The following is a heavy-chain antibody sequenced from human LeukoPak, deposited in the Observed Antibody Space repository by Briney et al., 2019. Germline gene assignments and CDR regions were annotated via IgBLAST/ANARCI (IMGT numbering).Heavy chain of an antibody. D-gene: IGHD3-16*02. Sequence: ASVKVSCKASGYTFTSYAMNWVRQAPGQGLEWMGWINTNTGNPTYAQGFTGRFVFSLDTSVSTAYLQISSLKAEDTAVYYCARASPLNYDYVWGSYRHFDYWGQGTLVTVSS. CDR3: ARASPLNYDYVWGSYRHFDY. CDR1: GYTFTSYA. CDR2: INTNTGNP. J-gene: IGHJ4*02. V-gene: IGHV7-4-1*02.